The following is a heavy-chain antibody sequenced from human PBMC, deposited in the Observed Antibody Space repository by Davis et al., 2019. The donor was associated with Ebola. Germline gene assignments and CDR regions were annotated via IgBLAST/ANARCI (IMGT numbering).Heavy chain of an antibody. CDR2: IIPIFGTA. Sequence: SVKVSCKASGGTFSSYAISWVRQAPGQGLEWMGGIIPIFGTANYAQKFQGRVTITADESTSTAYMELSSLRSEDTAVYYCARDLSFDIVVVPAGEGGMDVWGQGTTVTVSS. CDR3: ARDLSFDIVVVPAGEGGMDV. V-gene: IGHV1-69*13. D-gene: IGHD2-2*01. J-gene: IGHJ6*02. CDR1: GGTFSSYA.